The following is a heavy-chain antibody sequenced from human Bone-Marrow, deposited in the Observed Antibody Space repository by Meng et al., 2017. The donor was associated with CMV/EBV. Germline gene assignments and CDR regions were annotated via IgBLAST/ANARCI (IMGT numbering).Heavy chain of an antibody. Sequence: DSCPGLGSPSQTLCVTCIVSGASNKNLHGNWVRQPAGQGLEWIGLIQVIGHTVYNPSLKSRVTVSLDASKSQFSLTLNSVTAADTATYYCAGSRPGGGACDYWGQGILVTVSS. CDR2: IQVIGHT. J-gene: IGHJ4*02. D-gene: IGHD3-16*01. CDR3: AGSRPGGGACDY. V-gene: IGHV4-4*07. CDR1: GASNKNLH.